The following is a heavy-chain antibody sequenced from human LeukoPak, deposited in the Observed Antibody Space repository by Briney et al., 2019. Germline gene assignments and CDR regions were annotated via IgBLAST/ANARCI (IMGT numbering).Heavy chain of an antibody. CDR1: GFSLSAYG. CDR2: IWYDGTSK. V-gene: IGHV3-33*01. J-gene: IGHJ4*02. D-gene: IGHD6-13*01. Sequence: GGSLRLSCAASGFSLSAYGVHWVRQAPGKGLEWVAVIWYDGTSKDYADSVEGRFTFSRDNSKNTLYLQINSLTVEDTAVYYCARSQSSSLIDYWGQGTLVTVSS. CDR3: ARSQSSSLIDY.